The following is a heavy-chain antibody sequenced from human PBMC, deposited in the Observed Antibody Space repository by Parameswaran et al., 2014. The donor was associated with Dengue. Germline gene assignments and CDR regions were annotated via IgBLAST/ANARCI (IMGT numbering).Heavy chain of an antibody. J-gene: IGHJ6*02. CDR3: ARGRGIAALRYYYYYGMDV. CDR2: IYYSGST. CDR1: GGSISSYY. V-gene: IGHV4-59*12. Sequence: ASETLSLTCTVSGGSISSYYWSWIRQPPGKGLEWIGYIYYSGSTNYNPSLKSRVTISVDTSKNQFSLKLSSVTAADTAVYYCARGRGIAALRYYYYYGMDVWDQGTTVTVSS. D-gene: IGHD6-25*01.